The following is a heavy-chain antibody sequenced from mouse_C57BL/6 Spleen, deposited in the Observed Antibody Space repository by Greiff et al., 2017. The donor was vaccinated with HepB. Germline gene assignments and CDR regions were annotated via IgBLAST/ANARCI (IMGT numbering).Heavy chain of an antibody. J-gene: IGHJ2*01. D-gene: IGHD2-4*01. Sequence: VQLQQPGAELVMPGASVKLSCKASGYTFTSYWMHWVKQRPGQGLEWIGEIDPSDSYTNYNQKFEGKSTLTVDKSSSTAYMQLSSLTSEDSAVYYCARRGYDYGDYWGQGTTLTVSS. CDR1: GYTFTSYW. V-gene: IGHV1-69*01. CDR2: IDPSDSYT. CDR3: ARRGYDYGDY.